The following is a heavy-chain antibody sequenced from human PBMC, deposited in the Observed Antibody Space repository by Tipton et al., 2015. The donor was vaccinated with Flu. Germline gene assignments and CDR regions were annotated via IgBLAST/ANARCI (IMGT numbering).Heavy chain of an antibody. J-gene: IGHJ4*02. Sequence: TLSLTCTVSGGSISSYYWSWIRQPAGKGLEWIRRIYTSGSTNYNPSLKSRVTMSVDTSKNQFSLKLSSVTAADTAVYYCARDTGGYYGSGSYYPPYYFDYWGQGTLVTVSS. V-gene: IGHV4-4*07. D-gene: IGHD3-10*01. CDR2: IYTSGST. CDR1: GGSISSYY. CDR3: ARDTGGYYGSGSYYPPYYFDY.